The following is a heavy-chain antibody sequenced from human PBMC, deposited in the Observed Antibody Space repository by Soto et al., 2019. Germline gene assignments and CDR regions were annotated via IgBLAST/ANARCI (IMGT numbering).Heavy chain of an antibody. V-gene: IGHV3-23*01. CDR2: ISGSGGST. Sequence: PGGSLRLSCAASGFTFSSYAMSWVRQAPGKGLEWVSAISGSGGSTYYAASVKGRFTISRDNSKNTLYLQMNSLRAEDTAVYYGARNPSGYTKDAFDIWGQGTMVTVSS. CDR1: GFTFSSYA. D-gene: IGHD3-22*01. CDR3: ARNPSGYTKDAFDI. J-gene: IGHJ3*02.